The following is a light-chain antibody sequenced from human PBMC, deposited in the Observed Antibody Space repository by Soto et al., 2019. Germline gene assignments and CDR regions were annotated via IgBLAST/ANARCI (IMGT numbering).Light chain of an antibody. J-gene: IGKJ1*01. V-gene: IGKV1-5*01. CDR2: DAS. Sequence: DIQMTQSPSTLSASVGDRVTITCRASQSISRWLAWYQQKPGKAPKVLIFDASILASGVPSRFSGSGSGTEFTLTISSLQPDDFAPYYCQQYNGYSSWTFGQGTKVEIK. CDR1: QSISRW. CDR3: QQYNGYSSWT.